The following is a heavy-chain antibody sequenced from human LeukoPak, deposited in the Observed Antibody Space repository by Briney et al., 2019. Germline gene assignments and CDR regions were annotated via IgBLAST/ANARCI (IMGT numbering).Heavy chain of an antibody. CDR2: IKSKTDGGTT. CDR3: TTDYYDSSVYYRY. CDR1: GFTFSSYA. J-gene: IGHJ4*02. V-gene: IGHV3-15*01. Sequence: GGSLRLSCAASGFTFSSYAMSWVRQAPGKGLEWIGRIKSKTDGGTTDYAAPAKVRFTISRDDSKNTLYLQMNSLKTEDTAIYYCTTDYYDSSVYYRYWGQGTLVTVSS. D-gene: IGHD3-22*01.